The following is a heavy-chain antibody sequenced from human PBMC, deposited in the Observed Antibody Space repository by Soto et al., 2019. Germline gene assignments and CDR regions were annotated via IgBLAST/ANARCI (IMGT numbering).Heavy chain of an antibody. Sequence: QVQLVQSGAEVKKPGASVKVSCKASGYSFTSYGISWVRQAPGQGLEWMGWISAYNGKTKYAQKLQSRVTMTTDTSTSTAYMELRGLRSDDTAVGYCARDLAVALIAYWGQGTLVTVSS. CDR3: ARDLAVALIAY. CDR2: ISAYNGKT. J-gene: IGHJ4*02. CDR1: GYSFTSYG. V-gene: IGHV1-18*01. D-gene: IGHD5-12*01.